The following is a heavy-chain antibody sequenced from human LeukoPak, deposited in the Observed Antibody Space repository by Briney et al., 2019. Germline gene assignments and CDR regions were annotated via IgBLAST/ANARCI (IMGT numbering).Heavy chain of an antibody. V-gene: IGHV4-4*07. CDR2: IYSSGST. CDR1: GGSISSYY. D-gene: IGHD2/OR15-2a*01. CDR3: ARASLPGFNTSEDRFDP. Sequence: PSETLPLTCTVSGGSISSYYWYWIRRPAGKGLEWIGRIYSSGSTDYNPSLKGRVTMSVDTSKNQFSLKLSSVTAADTAVYYCARASLPGFNTSEDRFDPWGQGTLVTVSS. J-gene: IGHJ5*02.